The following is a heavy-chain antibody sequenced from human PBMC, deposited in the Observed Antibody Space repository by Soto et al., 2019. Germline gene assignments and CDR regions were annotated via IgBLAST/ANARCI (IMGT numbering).Heavy chain of an antibody. J-gene: IGHJ5*02. CDR3: ARSKDPFFGVVIVTWFDP. D-gene: IGHD3-3*01. V-gene: IGHV1-8*01. CDR1: GYTFTSYD. Sequence: ASVKVSCKASGYTFTSYDINWVRQATGQGLEWMGWVNPNSGNTGYAQKFQGRVTMTRNTSISTAYMELSSLRSEDTAVYYCARSKDPFFGVVIVTWFDPWGQGTLVTVSS. CDR2: VNPNSGNT.